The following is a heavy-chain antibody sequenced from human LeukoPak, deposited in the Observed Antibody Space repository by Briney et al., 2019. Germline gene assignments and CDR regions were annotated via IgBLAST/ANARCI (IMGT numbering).Heavy chain of an antibody. CDR3: ASVRRGFGESSKYYAYYYMGV. Sequence: SETLSLTCAVYGGSFSGYYWTWIRQPPGKGLEWIGEMNHSGSANYNPSLKSRVTISVDTSKNQCSLRLSSVTAADTSVYYCASVRRGFGESSKYYAYYYMGVWGKGTTVTISS. J-gene: IGHJ6*03. D-gene: IGHD3-10*01. CDR1: GGSFSGYY. V-gene: IGHV4-34*01. CDR2: MNHSGSA.